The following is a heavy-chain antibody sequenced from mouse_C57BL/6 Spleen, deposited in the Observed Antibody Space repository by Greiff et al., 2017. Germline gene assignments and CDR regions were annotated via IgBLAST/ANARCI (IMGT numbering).Heavy chain of an antibody. D-gene: IGHD1-1*01. Sequence: EVQVVESGPELVKPGASVKIPCKASGYTFTDYNMDWVKQSHGKSLEWIGDINPNNGGTIYNQKFKGKATLTVDKSSSTAYMELRSLTSEDTAVYYCARGDYGSSYVGYAMDYWGQGTSVTVSS. CDR2: INPNNGGT. V-gene: IGHV1-18*01. CDR3: ARGDYGSSYVGYAMDY. CDR1: GYTFTDYN. J-gene: IGHJ4*01.